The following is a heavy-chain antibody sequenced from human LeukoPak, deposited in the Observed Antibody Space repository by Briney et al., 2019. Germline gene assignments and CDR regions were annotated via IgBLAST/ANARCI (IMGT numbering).Heavy chain of an antibody. CDR3: ARDDRGFCSGGSCYVY. Sequence: SETLSLTCIVSGGSVSSSSSYWGWIRQPPGKGLEWIGSICYSGSTYYNPSLKFRVTISVDTSKNQFSLKLSSVTAADTAVYYCARDDRGFCSGGSCYVYWGQGTLVTVSS. CDR1: GGSVSSSSSY. V-gene: IGHV4-39*02. CDR2: ICYSGST. J-gene: IGHJ4*02. D-gene: IGHD2-15*01.